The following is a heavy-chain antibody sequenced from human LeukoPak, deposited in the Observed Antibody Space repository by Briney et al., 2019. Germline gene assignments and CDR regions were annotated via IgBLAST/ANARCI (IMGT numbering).Heavy chain of an antibody. D-gene: IGHD1-26*01. CDR2: IWYDGSNK. CDR3: ARGGGPSY. CDR1: GFTFSSYG. V-gene: IGHV3-33*01. J-gene: IGHJ4*02. Sequence: GRSLRLPCAASGFTFSSYGMHWVRQAPGKGLEWVAVIWYDGSNKYYADSVKGRFTISRDNSKNTLYLQMNSLRAEDTTVYYCARGGGPSYWGQGTLVTVSS.